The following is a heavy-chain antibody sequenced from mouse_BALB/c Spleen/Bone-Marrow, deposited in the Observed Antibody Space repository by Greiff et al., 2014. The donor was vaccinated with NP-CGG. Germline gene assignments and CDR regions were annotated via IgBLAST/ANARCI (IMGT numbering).Heavy chain of an antibody. V-gene: IGHV1-54*01. CDR2: INPGSGGI. CDR1: GYAFTNYL. D-gene: IGHD4-1*01. J-gene: IGHJ3*01. CDR3: ARELGRGFAY. Sequence: VKLMESGAELVRPGASVTVSCKASGYAFTNYLIEWVKQRPGQGLEWIGVINPGSGGINYNEKFRVKATLTADKSSSIVYMQFSSLTSDDSAVYFCARELGRGFAYWGQGTLVTVSA.